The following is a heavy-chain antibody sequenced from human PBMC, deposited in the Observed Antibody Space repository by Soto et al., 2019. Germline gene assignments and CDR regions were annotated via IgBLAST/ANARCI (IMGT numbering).Heavy chain of an antibody. D-gene: IGHD6-13*01. V-gene: IGHV3-21*01. Sequence: GGSLRLSCAASGFTFSSYSMNWVRQAPGKGLEWVSSISSSSSYIYYADSVKGRFTISRDNAQNSLYLQMNSLRAEDTAVYYCARALGYSSSWADWGQGTLVTVSS. CDR2: ISSSSSYI. CDR3: ARALGYSSSWAD. J-gene: IGHJ4*02. CDR1: GFTFSSYS.